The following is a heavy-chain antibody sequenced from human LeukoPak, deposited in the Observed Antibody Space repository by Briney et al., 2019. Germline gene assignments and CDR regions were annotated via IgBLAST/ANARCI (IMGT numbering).Heavy chain of an antibody. J-gene: IGHJ4*02. V-gene: IGHV3-23*01. CDR2: ISGSGGST. CDR1: GFTFSSYA. D-gene: IGHD6-19*01. CDR3: AFLQGEWLVYDY. Sequence: GGSLRLSCAAPGFTFSSYAMSWVRQAPGKGLEGVSAISGSGGSTYYADSVKGRFTISRDNSKNTLYLQMNSLRAEDTAVYCCAFLQGEWLVYDYWGQGTLVTVSS.